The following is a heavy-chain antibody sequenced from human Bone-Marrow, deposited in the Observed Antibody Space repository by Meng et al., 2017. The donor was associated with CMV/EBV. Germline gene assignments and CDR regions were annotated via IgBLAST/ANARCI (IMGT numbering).Heavy chain of an antibody. J-gene: IGHJ4*02. Sequence: SETLSLTCAVDGGSSSGYYWSWIRQPPGKGLEWIGEINHSGSTNYNPSLKSRVTISVDTSKNQFSLKMSSVTAADTAVYYCARGPRYGFWRCSSLYYFDYWGQGTLVTVSS. D-gene: IGHD3-3*01. CDR3: ARGPRYGFWRCSSLYYFDY. CDR1: GGSSSGYY. CDR2: INHSGST. V-gene: IGHV4-34*01.